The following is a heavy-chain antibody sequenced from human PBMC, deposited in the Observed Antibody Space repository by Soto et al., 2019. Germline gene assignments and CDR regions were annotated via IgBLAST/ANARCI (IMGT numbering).Heavy chain of an antibody. D-gene: IGHD6-19*01. V-gene: IGHV3-53*01. CDR2: IYSGGST. Sequence: GGSLRLSCAASGFTVSSNYMSWVRQAPGKGPEWVSVIYSGGSTYYADSVKGRFTLSRDNSKNTLYLQMNSLRVEDTAVYYCARVSAGDSWFDHWGQGTLVTVSS. CDR3: ARVSAGDSWFDH. J-gene: IGHJ5*02. CDR1: GFTVSSNY.